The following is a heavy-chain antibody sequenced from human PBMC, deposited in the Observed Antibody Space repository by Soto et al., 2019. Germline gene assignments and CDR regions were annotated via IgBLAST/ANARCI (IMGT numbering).Heavy chain of an antibody. D-gene: IGHD2-15*01. J-gene: IGHJ4*01. CDR3: ARRGVSSYYSNY. CDR1: GGSISDSSYF. V-gene: IGHV4-39*01. Sequence: SETLSLTCTVSGGSISDSSYFWDWIRQPPGKGLEWIGNIYYSGSTYYNLSLKSRVTISVDTSKNQFSLKLSSVTAADTAVYYCARRGVSSYYSNYWGHGTLVTVSS. CDR2: IYYSGST.